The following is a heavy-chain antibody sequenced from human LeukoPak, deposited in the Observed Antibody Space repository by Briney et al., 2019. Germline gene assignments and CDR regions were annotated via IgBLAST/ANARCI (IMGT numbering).Heavy chain of an antibody. Sequence: SETLSLTCTVSGGSISSSSYYWGWIRQPPGKGLEWIGSIYYSGSTYYNPSLESRVTISVDTSKNQFSLKLSSVTAADTAVYYCARLWGYCSGGSCHEPLDYWGQGTLVTVSS. V-gene: IGHV4-39*01. D-gene: IGHD2-15*01. CDR2: IYYSGST. CDR1: GGSISSSSYY. J-gene: IGHJ4*02. CDR3: ARLWGYCSGGSCHEPLDY.